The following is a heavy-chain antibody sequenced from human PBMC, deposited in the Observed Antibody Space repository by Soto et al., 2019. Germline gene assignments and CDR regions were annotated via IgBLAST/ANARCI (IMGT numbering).Heavy chain of an antibody. CDR1: GGTFSSLD. J-gene: IGHJ6*02. CDR3: ARALLSHSYDSGGYDSYFHAMDV. CDR2: IIPISETT. D-gene: IGHD3-22*01. Sequence: AVKVSCKASGGTFSSLDINWVRQAPGQGLEWMGGIIPISETTNYAQIFQGRVSIVADKSTSTAYMELSRLRSEDTAVYYCARALLSHSYDSGGYDSYFHAMDVWGQGTPVTVSS. V-gene: IGHV1-69*06.